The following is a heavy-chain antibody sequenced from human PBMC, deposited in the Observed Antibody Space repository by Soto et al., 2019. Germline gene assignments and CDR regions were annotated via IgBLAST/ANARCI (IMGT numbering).Heavy chain of an antibody. V-gene: IGHV3-43*01. J-gene: IGHJ6*02. Sequence: PGGSLRLSCAASGFTFDDYTMHWVRQAPGKGLEWVSLISWDGGSTYYADSVKGRFTISRDNSKNSLYLQMNSLRTEDTALYYCAKDTSAVAGPPDNGMDVWGQGTTVTVSS. CDR1: GFTFDDYT. CDR3: AKDTSAVAGPPDNGMDV. D-gene: IGHD6-19*01. CDR2: ISWDGGST.